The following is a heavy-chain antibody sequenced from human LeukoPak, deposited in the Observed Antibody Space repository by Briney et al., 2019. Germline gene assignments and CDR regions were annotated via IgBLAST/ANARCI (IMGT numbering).Heavy chain of an antibody. CDR3: ARASPYYDFWSGYWNAFDI. J-gene: IGHJ3*02. V-gene: IGHV4-61*02. D-gene: IGHD3-3*01. Sequence: SQTLSLTCTVSGGSISSGSYYWSWIRQPAGKGLEWIGRIYTSGSTNYNPSLKSRVTISVDTSKNQFSLKLSSVTAADTAVYYCARASPYYDFWSGYWNAFDIRGQGTMVTVSS. CDR1: GGSISSGSYY. CDR2: IYTSGST.